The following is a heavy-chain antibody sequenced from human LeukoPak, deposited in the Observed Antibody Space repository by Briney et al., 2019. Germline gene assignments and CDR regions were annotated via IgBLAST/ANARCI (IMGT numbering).Heavy chain of an antibody. CDR2: IYTSGST. D-gene: IGHD3-3*01. CDR3: ARSQRDEFWSGYYKY. V-gene: IGHV4-61*02. Sequence: PSETLSLTCTVSGGSISSGSYYWSWIRQPAGKGLEWIGRIYTSGSTNYNPSLKSRVTISVDTSKNQFSLKLSSVTAADTDVYYCARSQRDEFWSGYYKYWGQGTLVTVSS. CDR1: GGSISSGSYY. J-gene: IGHJ4*02.